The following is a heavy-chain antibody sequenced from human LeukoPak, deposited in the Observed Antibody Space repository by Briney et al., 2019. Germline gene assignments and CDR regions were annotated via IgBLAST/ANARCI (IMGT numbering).Heavy chain of an antibody. Sequence: GGSLRLSCAASGFTVSSNYMSWVRQAPGKGLEWVADIKQDGSEKYFLDSVKGRFTISRDHAKKSLYLQMNSLRVEDTAVYYCARDMRPEVPASSGYYYGMDVWGQGTTVTVSS. CDR1: GFTVSSNY. J-gene: IGHJ6*01. V-gene: IGHV3-7*01. D-gene: IGHD1-14*01. CDR2: IKQDGSEK. CDR3: ARDMRPEVPASSGYYYGMDV.